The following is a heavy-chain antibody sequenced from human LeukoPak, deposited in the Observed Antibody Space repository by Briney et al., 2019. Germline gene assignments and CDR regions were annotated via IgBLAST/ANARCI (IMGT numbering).Heavy chain of an antibody. V-gene: IGHV3-23*01. D-gene: IGHD2-2*01. Sequence: GGSLRLSCAGSGFTFSSYAMSWVRQAPGKGLEWVSAISGSGGSTYYADSVKGRFTISRDNSKNTLYLQMNSLRAEDTAVYYCAKDRIKIVVVPAASDYWGQGTLVTVSS. CDR1: GFTFSSYA. CDR2: ISGSGGST. J-gene: IGHJ4*02. CDR3: AKDRIKIVVVPAASDY.